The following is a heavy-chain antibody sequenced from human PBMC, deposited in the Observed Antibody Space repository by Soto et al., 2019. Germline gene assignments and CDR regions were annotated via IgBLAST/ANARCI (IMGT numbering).Heavy chain of an antibody. J-gene: IGHJ4*02. V-gene: IGHV3-23*01. CDR1: GFTFSSHA. CDR2: ISGSGDRT. Sequence: EVQLLESGGGLVQPGGSLRLSCAASGFTFSSHAMSWVRHAPGRGLEWVSRISGSGDRTQYADSVKGRLTISRDNSKNTLYLQMNSLRAEDTAVYYCANELGYWGQGTLVTVSS. CDR3: ANELGY.